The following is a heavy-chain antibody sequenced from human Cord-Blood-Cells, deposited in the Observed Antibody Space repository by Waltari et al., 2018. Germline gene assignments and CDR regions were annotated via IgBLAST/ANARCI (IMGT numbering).Heavy chain of an antibody. CDR2: SNHSGST. Sequence: QVQLQQWGAGLLKPSETLSLTCAVYGGSFSGYYWSWIRQPPGKGLEWIGESNHSGSTNLNLSLKRRVTISVDTSKYQFSLKLNSVTAADTAVYYCAGHAGVRDAFDIWGQGTIVTVSS. CDR3: AGHAGVRDAFDI. V-gene: IGHV4-34*01. J-gene: IGHJ3*02. CDR1: GGSFSGYY. D-gene: IGHD3-10*01.